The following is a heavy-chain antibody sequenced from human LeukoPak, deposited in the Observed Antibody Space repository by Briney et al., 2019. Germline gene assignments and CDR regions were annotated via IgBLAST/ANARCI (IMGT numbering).Heavy chain of an antibody. Sequence: PSETLSLTCTVSGGSISSGSYYWSWIRQPAGKGLEWIGRIYTSGSTNYNPSLKSRVTISVDTSKNQFSLKLSSVTAADTAVYYCAREKRGSSSSLFDPWGQGTLVTVSS. V-gene: IGHV4-61*02. D-gene: IGHD6-6*01. CDR3: AREKRGSSSSLFDP. CDR2: IYTSGST. J-gene: IGHJ5*02. CDR1: GGSISSGSYY.